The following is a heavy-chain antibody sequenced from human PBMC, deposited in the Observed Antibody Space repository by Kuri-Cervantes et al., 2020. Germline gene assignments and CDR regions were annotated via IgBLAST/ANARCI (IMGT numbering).Heavy chain of an antibody. D-gene: IGHD3/OR15-3a*01. Sequence: ASVKVSCKTSGYTFTYYYIHWVRQAPGQGLEWMGWINPNSGGTNYAQRFQGRVTMTGNTSISTAYMELSRLKSDDTAVYYCARDPGLPLYYFDYWGQGTLVTVSS. V-gene: IGHV1-2*02. CDR3: ARDPGLPLYYFDY. J-gene: IGHJ4*02. CDR1: GYTFTYYY. CDR2: INPNSGGT.